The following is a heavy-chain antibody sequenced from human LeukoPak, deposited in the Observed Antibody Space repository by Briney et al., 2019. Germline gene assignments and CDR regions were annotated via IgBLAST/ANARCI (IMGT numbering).Heavy chain of an antibody. Sequence: GGSLRLSCAVFGFTFSDYYMDWVRQAPGKGLEWVGRSRGKANSYTTEYAASVKGRFTISRDESKNSLYLQMNSLKTEDTALYYCARAGVRTYLDSWGQGTLVTVSS. CDR3: ARAGVRTYLDS. D-gene: IGHD2-8*01. CDR1: GFTFSDYY. J-gene: IGHJ4*02. CDR2: SRGKANSYTT. V-gene: IGHV3-72*01.